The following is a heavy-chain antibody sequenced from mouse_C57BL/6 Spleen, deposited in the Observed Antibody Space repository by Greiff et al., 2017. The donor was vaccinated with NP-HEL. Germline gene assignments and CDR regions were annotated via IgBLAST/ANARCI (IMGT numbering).Heavy chain of an antibody. CDR2: FYPGSGSI. Sequence: VQLQQSGAELVKPGASVKLSCKASGYTFTEYTIHWVKQRSGQGLEWIGWFYPGSGSIKYNEKFKDKATLTADKSSSTVYMELSRLTSEDSAGYVCSRHEDDECYYGSRAWFAYWGQGTLVTVSA. CDR1: GYTFTEYT. J-gene: IGHJ3*01. V-gene: IGHV1-62-2*01. CDR3: SRHEDDECYYGSRAWFAY. D-gene: IGHD1-1*01.